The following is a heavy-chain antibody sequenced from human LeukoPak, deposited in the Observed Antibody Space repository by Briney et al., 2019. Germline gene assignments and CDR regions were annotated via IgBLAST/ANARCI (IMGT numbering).Heavy chain of an antibody. Sequence: SVKVSCKASGGTFSSYPFTWVRQAPGQGLEWMGEITPIFGAANYAQTFQGRVTITADESTSTVFMELSSLRSEDTAVYYCARPGEYCSSTRCSPNDGFHIWGQGTMVTVSS. D-gene: IGHD2-2*01. CDR3: ARPGEYCSSTRCSPNDGFHI. CDR2: ITPIFGAA. V-gene: IGHV1-69*01. CDR1: GGTFSSYP. J-gene: IGHJ3*02.